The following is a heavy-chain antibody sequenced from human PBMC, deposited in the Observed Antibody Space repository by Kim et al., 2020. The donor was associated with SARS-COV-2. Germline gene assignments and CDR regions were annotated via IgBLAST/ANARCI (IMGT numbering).Heavy chain of an antibody. J-gene: IGHJ4*02. CDR3: ARRNISGGYYYFDS. CDR1: GFTFSSFW. CDR2: INSDGSTS. Sequence: GGSLRLSCAASGFTFSSFWMHWVRQAPGKGLVWVSRINSDGSTSSYADSVKGRFTISRDNAKNTLHLQMNSLRAEDTAVYYCARRNISGGYYYFDSWGQGTLAT. D-gene: IGHD3-10*01. V-gene: IGHV3-74*01.